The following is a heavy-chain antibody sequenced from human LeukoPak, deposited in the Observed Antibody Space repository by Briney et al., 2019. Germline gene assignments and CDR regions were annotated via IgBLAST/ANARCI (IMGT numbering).Heavy chain of an antibody. CDR3: ARDSYYYGSGTLYFDY. J-gene: IGHJ4*02. D-gene: IGHD3-10*01. CDR2: IYTSGST. Sequence: SETLSLTCTVSGGSVSTGSYYWSWIRQPAGKGLEWIGRIYTSGSTNYNPSLKSRVTMSVDTSKNQFSLKLSSVTAADTAVYYCARDSYYYGSGTLYFDYWGQGTLVTVSS. V-gene: IGHV4-61*02. CDR1: GGSVSTGSYY.